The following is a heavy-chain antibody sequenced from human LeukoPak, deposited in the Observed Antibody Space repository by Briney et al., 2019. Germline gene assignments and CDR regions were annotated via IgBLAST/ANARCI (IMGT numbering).Heavy chain of an antibody. CDR3: ARHVRYFDWLLNFDY. CDR1: GGSISSYY. V-gene: IGHV4-4*07. J-gene: IGHJ4*02. Sequence: PSETLSLTCTVSGGSISSYYWSWIRQPAGKGLEWIGRIYTSGSTNYNPSLKSRVTMSVDTSKNQFSLKLSSVTAADTAVYYCARHVRYFDWLLNFDYWGQGTLVTVSS. CDR2: IYTSGST. D-gene: IGHD3-9*01.